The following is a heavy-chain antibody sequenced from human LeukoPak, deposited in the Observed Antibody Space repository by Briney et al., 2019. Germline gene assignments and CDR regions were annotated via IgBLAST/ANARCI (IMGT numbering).Heavy chain of an antibody. CDR1: GFTFSTYW. V-gene: IGHV3-21*01. CDR3: ARDIAVAGVGYFQH. Sequence: PGGSLRLSCAASGFTFSTYWMHWVRQAPGKGLEWVSSISSSSSYIYYADSVKGRFTISRDNAKNSLYLQMNSLRAEDTAVYYCARDIAVAGVGYFQHWGQGTLVTVSS. D-gene: IGHD6-19*01. J-gene: IGHJ1*01. CDR2: ISSSSSYI.